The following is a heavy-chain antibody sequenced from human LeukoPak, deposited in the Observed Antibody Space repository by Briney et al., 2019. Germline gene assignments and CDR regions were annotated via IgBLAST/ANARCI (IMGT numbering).Heavy chain of an antibody. CDR1: GFTFSSYA. CDR2: INGSGDST. Sequence: PGGSLRLSCAASGFTFSSYAMSWVRQAPGKGLEWVSVINGSGDSTSYADSVKGRFTISRDNSKNTLYLQMNSLRAEDTAVYYCAKDPKFSIVVVPAAGEWGQGTLVTVSS. D-gene: IGHD2-2*01. J-gene: IGHJ4*02. V-gene: IGHV3-23*01. CDR3: AKDPKFSIVVVPAAGE.